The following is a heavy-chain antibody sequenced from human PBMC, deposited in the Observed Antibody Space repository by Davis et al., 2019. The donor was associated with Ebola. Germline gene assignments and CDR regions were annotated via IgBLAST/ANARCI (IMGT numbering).Heavy chain of an antibody. CDR3: VRDPALVVTGGGWFFGL. V-gene: IGHV3-21*06. Sequence: GESLKISCAASGFTFSGYTMNWVRQAPGKGLEWVSSITGSGLYIYYAAALKGRFTISRDNAKSFLYLQINSLRAEDTAVYYCVRDPALVVTGGGWFFGLWGRGTLVTVSS. J-gene: IGHJ2*01. CDR1: GFTFSGYT. D-gene: IGHD2-21*02. CDR2: ITGSGLYI.